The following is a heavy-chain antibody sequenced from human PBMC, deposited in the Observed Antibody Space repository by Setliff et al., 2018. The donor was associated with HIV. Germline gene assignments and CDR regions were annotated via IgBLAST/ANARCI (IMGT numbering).Heavy chain of an antibody. D-gene: IGHD2-2*01. V-gene: IGHV3-7*03. J-gene: IGHJ4*02. CDR2: IKQDGSEE. CDR1: GFTFSTYW. Sequence: PGGSLRLSCAASGFTFSTYWMIWVRQAPGKGLEWVAKIKQDGSEEYYVDSVKGRFTISRDNSKNTLYLQMNSLISDDTAVYYCARVDHFCSDSTCYGVGIDCWGQGTLVTVSS. CDR3: ARVDHFCSDSTCYGVGIDC.